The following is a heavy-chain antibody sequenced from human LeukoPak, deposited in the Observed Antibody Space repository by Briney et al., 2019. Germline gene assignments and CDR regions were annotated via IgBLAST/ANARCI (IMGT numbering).Heavy chain of an antibody. CDR3: ARRYSGSYLLYYYYYYMDV. J-gene: IGHJ6*03. CDR2: IYYSGST. V-gene: IGHV4-59*11. CDR1: GGSISSHY. D-gene: IGHD1-26*01. Sequence: SETLSLTCTVSGGSISSHYWSWIRKPPGKGLERIGYIYYSGSTNDNPSLKSRVTISVDTSKNQFSLKLSSVTAADTAVYYCARRYSGSYLLYYYYYYMDVWGKGTTVTVSS.